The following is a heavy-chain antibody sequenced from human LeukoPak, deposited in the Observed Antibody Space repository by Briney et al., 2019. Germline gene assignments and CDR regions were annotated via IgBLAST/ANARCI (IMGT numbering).Heavy chain of an antibody. Sequence: GESLKISCKGSGYSFTSYWIGWVRQMPGKGLEWMGIIYPGDPDTRYSPSFQGQVTISADKSISTAYLQWSSLKASDTAMYYCASFYSSSSPHFDYWGQGTLVTVSS. D-gene: IGHD6-6*01. J-gene: IGHJ4*02. CDR2: IYPGDPDT. CDR3: ASFYSSSSPHFDY. CDR1: GYSFTSYW. V-gene: IGHV5-51*01.